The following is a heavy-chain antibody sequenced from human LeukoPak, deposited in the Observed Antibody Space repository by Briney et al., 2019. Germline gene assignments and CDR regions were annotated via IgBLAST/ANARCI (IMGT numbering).Heavy chain of an antibody. CDR3: VGGPARIRY. Sequence: GGSLRLSCTASGFTFSSYWMTWVRQAPGKGLEWVANIEPAGSATYYVDSVKGRFTISRDNAKNLLYLQMNSLKTEDTAVYYCVGGPARIRYWGQGTLVTVSS. D-gene: IGHD3-16*01. V-gene: IGHV3-7*03. J-gene: IGHJ4*02. CDR1: GFTFSSYW. CDR2: IEPAGSAT.